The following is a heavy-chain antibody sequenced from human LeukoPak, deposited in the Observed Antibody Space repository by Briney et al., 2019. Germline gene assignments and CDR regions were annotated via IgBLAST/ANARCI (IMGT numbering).Heavy chain of an antibody. Sequence: PGGSLRLSCAASGFTFSSYSMNWVRQAPGKGLEWVSSISSSSSYIYYADSVKGRSTISRDNAKNSLYLQMNSLRAEDTAVYYCARVIIYYDSSGYSLWGQGTMVTVSS. D-gene: IGHD3-22*01. J-gene: IGHJ3*01. CDR2: ISSSSSYI. V-gene: IGHV3-21*01. CDR3: ARVIIYYDSSGYSL. CDR1: GFTFSSYS.